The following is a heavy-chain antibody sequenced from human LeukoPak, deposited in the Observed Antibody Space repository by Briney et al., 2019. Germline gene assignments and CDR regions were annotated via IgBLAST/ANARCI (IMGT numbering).Heavy chain of an antibody. CDR1: GFTFSSYG. J-gene: IGHJ3*02. CDR2: IWYDGSNK. D-gene: IGHD6-19*01. Sequence: GGSLRLSCAASGFTFSSYGMHWVRQAPGKGLEWVAVIWYDGSNKYYADSVKGRFTISRDNSKNTLYLQMNSLRAEDTAVYYCARDPYSSGGDAFDIWGQGTMVTVSS. CDR3: ARDPYSSGGDAFDI. V-gene: IGHV3-33*01.